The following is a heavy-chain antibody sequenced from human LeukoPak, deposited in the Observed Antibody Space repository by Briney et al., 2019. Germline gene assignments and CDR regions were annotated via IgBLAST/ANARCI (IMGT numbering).Heavy chain of an antibody. CDR3: AREGSLDWDSYYDILTGYYPIDN. CDR1: VYTFTRYG. J-gene: IGHJ4*02. Sequence: ASVKVSCKASVYTFTRYGICWVRQAPRQGLEWMGWICAYNGNTNYAQKLQGRVTMTTDTSTSTAYMELRSLKSDDTAVYYCAREGSLDWDSYYDILTGYYPIDNWGQGTLVTVSS. D-gene: IGHD3-9*01. V-gene: IGHV1-18*01. CDR2: ICAYNGNT.